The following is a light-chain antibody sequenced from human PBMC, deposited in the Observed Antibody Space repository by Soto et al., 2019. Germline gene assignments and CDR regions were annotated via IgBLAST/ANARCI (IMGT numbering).Light chain of an antibody. CDR2: GNS. CDR3: QSYDSSVTRRV. CDR1: SSNIGAGYD. J-gene: IGLJ1*01. Sequence: QSVLTQPPSVSGTPGQRVTISCTGSSSNIGAGYDVHWYQQLPGTAPKLLIYGNSNRPSGVPDRFSGSKSGTSASLAITGLQADDEADYYCQSYDSSVTRRVFGTGTKVTVL. V-gene: IGLV1-40*01.